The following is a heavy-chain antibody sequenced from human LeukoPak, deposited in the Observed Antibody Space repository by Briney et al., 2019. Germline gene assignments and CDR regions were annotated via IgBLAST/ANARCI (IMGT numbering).Heavy chain of an antibody. Sequence: PSQTLSLTCTLSGGSVSTGGYYWSWIRQPPGKGLDWIGYIYYSGSTYYNPSLKSRVTISVDTSKNQFSLKLSSVTAADTAVYYCASSFDYYDSSGYPYWGQGTLVTVSS. CDR1: GGSVSTGGYY. V-gene: IGHV4-30-4*01. CDR3: ASSFDYYDSSGYPY. D-gene: IGHD3-22*01. J-gene: IGHJ4*02. CDR2: IYYSGST.